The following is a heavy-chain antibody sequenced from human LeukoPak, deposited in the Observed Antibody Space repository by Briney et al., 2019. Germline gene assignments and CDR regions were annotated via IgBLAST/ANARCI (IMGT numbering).Heavy chain of an antibody. CDR2: INPSGGST. Sequence: ASVKVSCKASGYTFTSYYMHWVRQAPGQGLEWMGIINPSGGSTSYAQKFQGRVTMTRDTSTSTVYMELSSLRSEDTAVYYCATAYYDSSGYYVVPFDYWGQGTLVTVSS. D-gene: IGHD3-22*01. CDR1: GYTFTSYY. CDR3: ATAYYDSSGYYVVPFDY. J-gene: IGHJ4*02. V-gene: IGHV1-46*01.